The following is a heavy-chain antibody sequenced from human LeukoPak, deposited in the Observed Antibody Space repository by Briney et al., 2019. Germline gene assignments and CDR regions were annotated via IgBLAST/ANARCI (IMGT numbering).Heavy chain of an antibody. V-gene: IGHV4-59*01. Sequence: SETLSLTCTVSGGPINNYFWTWIRQPPAKRPAWIGYVYYSGATNYNPSLRSRVFMSVDISKNQFSLNLTSVNAADTALYYCARGGHYGSGSSLLCDQWGRGTLVTVSS. CDR2: VYYSGAT. J-gene: IGHJ5*02. CDR3: ARGGHYGSGSSLLCDQ. D-gene: IGHD3-10*01. CDR1: GGPINNYF.